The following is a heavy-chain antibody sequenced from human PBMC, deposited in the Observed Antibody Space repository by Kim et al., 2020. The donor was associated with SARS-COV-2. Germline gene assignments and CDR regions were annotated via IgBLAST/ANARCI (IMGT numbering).Heavy chain of an antibody. V-gene: IGHV3-74*01. Sequence: GGSLRLSCAASGFTFSSYWMHWVRQAPGKGLVWVSRINSDGSSTSYADSVKGRFTISRDNARNTLYLQMNSLRAEDTAVYYCARVTPRVVAARYFDLWGRGTLGTVSS. D-gene: IGHD2-15*01. J-gene: IGHJ2*01. CDR1: GFTFSSYW. CDR3: ARVTPRVVAARYFDL. CDR2: INSDGSST.